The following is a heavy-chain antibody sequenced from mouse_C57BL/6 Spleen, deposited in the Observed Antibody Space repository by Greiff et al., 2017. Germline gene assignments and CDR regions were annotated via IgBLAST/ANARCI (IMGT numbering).Heavy chain of an antibody. D-gene: IGHD1-1*01. CDR2: FDPENGDT. J-gene: IGHJ3*01. CDR1: GFNIKDDY. V-gene: IGHV14-4*01. CDR3: TTSSYGSSGAWFAY. Sequence: VQLQQSGAELVRPGASVKLSCTASGFNIKDDYMHWVKQRPEQGLVGIGWFDPENGDTEYASKFQGKATIPAYTSSNPAYLQLSGLTSEDTAVYYCTTSSYGSSGAWFAYGGQGTLVTVSA.